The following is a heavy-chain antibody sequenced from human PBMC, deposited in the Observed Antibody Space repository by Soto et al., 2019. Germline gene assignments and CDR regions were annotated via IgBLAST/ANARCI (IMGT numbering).Heavy chain of an antibody. CDR2: IYWDDSK. CDR1: GFSLTTDRVG. Sequence: QITLKESGPTLVKPTQTLTLTCTFSGFSLTTDRVGVGWIRQHPGEALDRLAVIYWDDSKTYRPSLESRLTITKYTAKNQVALTMTNMDSMDTATYYCAHAYAGRSLYWGQGTLVTVSS. D-gene: IGHD1-26*01. J-gene: IGHJ4*02. CDR3: AHAYAGRSLY. V-gene: IGHV2-5*02.